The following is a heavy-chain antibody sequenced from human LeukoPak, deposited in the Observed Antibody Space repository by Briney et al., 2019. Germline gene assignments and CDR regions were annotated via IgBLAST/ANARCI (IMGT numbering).Heavy chain of an antibody. CDR2: ISSSGSTI. V-gene: IGHV3-11*01. D-gene: IGHD2-2*01. CDR3: ARARGRYCSSTSCYNYYYYGMDV. J-gene: IGHJ6*02. CDR1: GFTFSDYY. Sequence: GGSLRLSCAASGFTFSDYYMSWIRQAPGKGLEWVSYISSSGSTIYYADSVKGRFTISRDNAKNSLYLQMNSLRAEDTAVYYCARARGRYCSSTSCYNYYYYGMDVWGQGTTVTVSS.